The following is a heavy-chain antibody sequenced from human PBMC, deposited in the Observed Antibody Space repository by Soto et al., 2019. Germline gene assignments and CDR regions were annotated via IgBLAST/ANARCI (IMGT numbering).Heavy chain of an antibody. CDR3: ARGERRGGYSGYDYDY. CDR1: GGTFSSYA. D-gene: IGHD5-12*01. J-gene: IGHJ4*02. Sequence: ASVKVSCKASGGTFSSYAISWVRQAPGQGLEWMGGIIPIFGTANYAQKFQGRVTITADESTSTAYMELSSLRSEDTAVYYCARGERRGGYSGYDYDYWGQGTLVTVSS. CDR2: IIPIFGTA. V-gene: IGHV1-69*13.